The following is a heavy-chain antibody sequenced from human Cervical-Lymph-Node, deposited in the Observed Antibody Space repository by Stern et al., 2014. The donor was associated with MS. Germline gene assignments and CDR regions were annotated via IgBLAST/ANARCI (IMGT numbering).Heavy chain of an antibody. CDR2: ISDSGVYT. CDR3: AKYLGRGVVVVPLYGLDV. J-gene: IGHJ6*02. V-gene: IGHV3-23*01. Sequence: EVQLLESGGGLVQPGGSLRLSCAASGFTFSTYAFSWVRQAPGKGLEWVSSISDSGVYTYYADSVKGRFTISRDNSKSMLYLEMQSLRAEDTAVYHCAKYLGRGVVVVPLYGLDVWGQGTTVTVSS. D-gene: IGHD2-2*01. CDR1: GFTFSTYA.